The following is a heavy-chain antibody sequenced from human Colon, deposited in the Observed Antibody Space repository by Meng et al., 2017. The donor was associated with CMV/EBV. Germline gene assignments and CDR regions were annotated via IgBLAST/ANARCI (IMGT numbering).Heavy chain of an antibody. Sequence: HVQLQESGPGLVKPSATLSLTGTVSGDSISNYYWGWIRQSPGKGLEWIGYIYSSGSTNYNPSLKSRVTISIDTSKNQFSLKLTSVTAADTAVYYCAKGRARNDYWFDPWGQGTLVTVSS. D-gene: IGHD4/OR15-4a*01. CDR1: GDSISNYY. CDR2: IYSSGST. V-gene: IGHV4-59*01. J-gene: IGHJ5*02. CDR3: AKGRARNDYWFDP.